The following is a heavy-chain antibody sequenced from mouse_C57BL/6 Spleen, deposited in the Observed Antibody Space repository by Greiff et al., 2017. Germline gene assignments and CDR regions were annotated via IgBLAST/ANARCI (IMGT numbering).Heavy chain of an antibody. J-gene: IGHJ4*01. CDR1: GFTFSSYA. Sequence: EVQLVESGGGLVKPGGSLKLSCAASGFTFSSYAMSWVRQTPEKRLEWVATISDGGSYTYYPDNVKGRFTISRDNAKNNLYLQMSHLKSEDTAMYYCARGGLGPYYYAMDYWGQGTSVTVSS. V-gene: IGHV5-4*01. D-gene: IGHD4-1*01. CDR2: ISDGGSYT. CDR3: ARGGLGPYYYAMDY.